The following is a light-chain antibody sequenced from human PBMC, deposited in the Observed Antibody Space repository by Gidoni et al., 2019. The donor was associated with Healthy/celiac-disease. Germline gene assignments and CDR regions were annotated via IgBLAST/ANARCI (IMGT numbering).Light chain of an antibody. J-gene: IGKJ3*01. V-gene: IGKV3-20*01. Sequence: IVLTQSPGTLSLSPGERATLSCRASQSVSSSYLAWYHQKPGQAPRRLIYGASSRATGIPDRFSGSGSGTDFTLTISRLEPEDFAVYYCQQYGSSPFTFGPGTKVDIK. CDR2: GAS. CDR1: QSVSSSY. CDR3: QQYGSSPFT.